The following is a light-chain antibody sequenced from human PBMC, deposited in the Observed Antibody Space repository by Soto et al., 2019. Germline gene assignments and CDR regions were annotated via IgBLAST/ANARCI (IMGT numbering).Light chain of an antibody. Sequence: DIQMTQSPSTLSASVGDGVTITCXASQSISSWLAWYQQKLGRAPRLXIYDDSSLESGAPSRFRGSGSGTDFTLTISGLQPEDFATYYCQXTHSTIHSCGQGTKVDIK. CDR1: QSISSW. CDR2: DDS. J-gene: IGKJ2*01. V-gene: IGKV1-5*01. CDR3: QXTHSTIHS.